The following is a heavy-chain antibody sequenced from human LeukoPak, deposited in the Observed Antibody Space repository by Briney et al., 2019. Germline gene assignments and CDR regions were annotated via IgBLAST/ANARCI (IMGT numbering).Heavy chain of an antibody. CDR2: INPSGSTT. CDR1: RYVFTSHY. D-gene: IGHD3-16*02. J-gene: IGHJ5*02. Sequence: ASVKVSCKASRYVFTSHYMHWVRQAPGQGLEWMVLINPSGSTTLYAQKFQGRVTMTRDMSTTTDYMELSSLRSEDTAVYYCARDNSVGDIAWWFDPWGQGTLVTVSS. V-gene: IGHV1-46*01. CDR3: ARDNSVGDIAWWFDP.